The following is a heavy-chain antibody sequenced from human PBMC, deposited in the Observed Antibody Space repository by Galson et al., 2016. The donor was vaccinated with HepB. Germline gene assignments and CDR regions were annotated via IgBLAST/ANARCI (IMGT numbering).Heavy chain of an antibody. CDR2: ISWNSDYI. D-gene: IGHD2-2*01. CDR3: AREGRTGTSSYMGY. CDR1: GFTFSSYW. V-gene: IGHV3-9*01. Sequence: SLRLSCAASGFTFSSYWMSWVRQAPGKGLEWVSGISWNSDYIGYAESVKGRFTISRDNAKNSLYLQMNSLRPADTAFYYCAREGRTGTSSYMGYWGQGTRVTVSS. J-gene: IGHJ4*02.